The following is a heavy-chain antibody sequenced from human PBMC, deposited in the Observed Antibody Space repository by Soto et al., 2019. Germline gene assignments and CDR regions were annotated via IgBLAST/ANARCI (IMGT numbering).Heavy chain of an antibody. CDR1: GGSISVNSW. D-gene: IGHD2-8*01. CDR2: IYHSGTA. CDR3: ARGCSYRLDY. V-gene: IGHV4-4*01. Sequence: QVQLQESGPGLVSPSGTLSLTCAVSGGSISVNSWWTWVRQPPGKGLEWIGEIYHSGTANYNPPPRGLVTISVAKSKRHFALKLNSVTAADTAVNCCARGCSYRLDYWGQGTLVTVSS. J-gene: IGHJ4*02.